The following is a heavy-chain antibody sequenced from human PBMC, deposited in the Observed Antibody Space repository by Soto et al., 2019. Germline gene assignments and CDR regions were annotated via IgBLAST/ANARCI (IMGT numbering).Heavy chain of an antibody. CDR2: LNPGNGNT. CDR1: GYTFTNYA. CDR3: ARALVLQYWGGDCDPDWYLDL. Sequence: QVQLVQSGAEVKEPGASVKVSCRASGYTFTNYAIHWVRQAPGQRLEWMGWLNPGNGNTKYPQNFQRRVTITCDTSARTAYMVLSSLRSEVTAVYYCARALVLQYWGGDCDPDWYLDLQDRGTLVPASS. J-gene: IGHJ2*01. D-gene: IGHD2-21*01. V-gene: IGHV1-3*01.